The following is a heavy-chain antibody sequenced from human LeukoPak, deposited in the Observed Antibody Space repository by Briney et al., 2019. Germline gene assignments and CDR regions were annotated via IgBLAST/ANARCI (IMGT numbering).Heavy chain of an antibody. CDR1: GFTFSSYG. CDR3: AKDSSVYHYDSRNFDY. J-gene: IGHJ4*02. V-gene: IGHV3-30*02. CDR2: IRYDGSNK. Sequence: PGGSLRLSCVTSGFTFSSYGIHWVRQAPGKGLEWVAFIRYDGSNKYYADSVKGRFTISRDNSKNTLYLQMDSLRAEDTAIYYCAKDSSVYHYDSRNFDYWGQGTLVTVSS. D-gene: IGHD3-22*01.